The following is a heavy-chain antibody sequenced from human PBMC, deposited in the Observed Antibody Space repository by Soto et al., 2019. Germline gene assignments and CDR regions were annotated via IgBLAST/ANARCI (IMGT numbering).Heavy chain of an antibody. CDR2: IYYIGST. D-gene: IGHD1-26*01. J-gene: IGHJ4*02. CDR3: ARRYGSAIDY. V-gene: IGHV4-59*08. CDR1: GGSISSYY. Sequence: QVQLQESGPGLVKPSETLSLTCTVSGGSISSYYWSWIRQPPGKGLEWIGYIYYIGSTNYNPSHKSRVTISVDTSKNQFSLKLSSVTAADTAVYYCARRYGSAIDYWGQGTLVTVSS.